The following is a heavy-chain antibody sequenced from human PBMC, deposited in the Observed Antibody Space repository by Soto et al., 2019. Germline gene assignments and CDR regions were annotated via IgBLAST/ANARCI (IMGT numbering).Heavy chain of an antibody. CDR3: ARGWASLDRLSDFDY. CDR2: ISPTSSTI. Sequence: EVLLVESGGGLVQPGGSLRLSCAASGFSFSAYSMTWVRQAPGKGLEWLSYISPTSSTIHYADSVKGRFAVSRDNAKNSLYLQMKSLRDEDTAVYYCARGWASLDRLSDFDYWGPGTLVAVSS. D-gene: IGHD3-22*01. CDR1: GFSFSAYS. V-gene: IGHV3-48*02. J-gene: IGHJ4*02.